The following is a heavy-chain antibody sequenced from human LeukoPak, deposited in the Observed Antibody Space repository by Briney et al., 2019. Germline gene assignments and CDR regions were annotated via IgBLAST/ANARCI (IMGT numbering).Heavy chain of an antibody. CDR1: GFTFSSYW. D-gene: IGHD3-9*01. CDR2: IKQDGSEK. CDR3: ARDAILTGYPKVPYFDY. J-gene: IGHJ4*02. Sequence: GGSLRLSCAASGFTFSSYWMSWVRQAPGKGLEWVANIKQDGSEKYYVDSVKGRFTIFRDNSENSLYLQMNSLRAEDTAVYYCARDAILTGYPKVPYFDYWGQGTLVTVSS. V-gene: IGHV3-7*01.